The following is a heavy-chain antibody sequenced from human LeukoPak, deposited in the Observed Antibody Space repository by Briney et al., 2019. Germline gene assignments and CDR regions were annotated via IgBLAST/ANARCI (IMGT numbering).Heavy chain of an antibody. J-gene: IGHJ4*02. Sequence: SETLSLTCTVSGGSISSSSYFWGWIRQPPGKGLEWIGSIYYSGSTYYNPSLKSRVTISVDTSKNQFSLKLSSVTAADTAVYYCATPHYDSSGYYNYWGQGTLVTVSS. CDR2: IYYSGST. D-gene: IGHD3-22*01. CDR3: ATPHYDSSGYYNY. CDR1: GGSISSSSYF. V-gene: IGHV4-39*07.